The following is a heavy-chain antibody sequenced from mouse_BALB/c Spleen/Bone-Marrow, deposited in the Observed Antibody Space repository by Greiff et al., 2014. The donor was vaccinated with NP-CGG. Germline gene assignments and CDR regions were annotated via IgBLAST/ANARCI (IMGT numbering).Heavy chain of an antibody. Sequence: VMLVESGPGLAAPSQSLSITCTVSGFSLTDYGVSWIRQPPGKGLEWLGVIWGGGITYYNSTLKSRLSISKDNSKSQVFLKMNSLQTDDTAMYYCAKHDTTVVLDYWGQGTTLTVSS. CDR3: AKHDTTVVLDY. CDR2: IWGGGIT. J-gene: IGHJ2*01. V-gene: IGHV2-6-5*01. CDR1: GFSLTDYG. D-gene: IGHD1-1*01.